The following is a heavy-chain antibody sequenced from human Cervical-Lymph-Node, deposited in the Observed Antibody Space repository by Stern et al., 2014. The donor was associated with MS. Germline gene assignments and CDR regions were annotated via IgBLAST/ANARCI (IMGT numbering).Heavy chain of an antibody. Sequence: EVQLVESGAEVKKPGESLKISCKGSGYSFASYWIGWGRQMPGKGLEGLGIIYPGDSDPRYNTSFQGQVTMSADKSINTAYLQWRSLRASDTAMYYCTRLDNWNIGSWGQGTLLTVSS. D-gene: IGHD1/OR15-1a*01. J-gene: IGHJ5*02. CDR3: TRLDNWNIGS. CDR1: GYSFASYW. CDR2: IYPGDSDP. V-gene: IGHV5-51*01.